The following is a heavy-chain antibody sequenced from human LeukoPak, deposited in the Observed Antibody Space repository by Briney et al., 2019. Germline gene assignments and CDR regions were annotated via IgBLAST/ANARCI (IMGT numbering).Heavy chain of an antibody. V-gene: IGHV3-23*01. CDR2: ISGSGGST. D-gene: IGHD6-13*01. Sequence: GGSLRLSCAASGFTFSSYAMSWVRQAPGKGLEWVSAISGSGGSTYYADSVKGRFTISRDNSKNTLYLQMNSLRAEDTAVYYCAKDRDSSSWYRVRINYYYYYGMDVWGQGTTVTVSS. CDR1: GFTFSSYA. CDR3: AKDRDSSSWYRVRINYYYYYGMDV. J-gene: IGHJ6*02.